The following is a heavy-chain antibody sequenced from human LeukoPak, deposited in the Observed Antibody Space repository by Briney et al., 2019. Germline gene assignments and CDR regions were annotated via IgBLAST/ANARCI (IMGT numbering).Heavy chain of an antibody. CDR3: ARDKILAAANDY. CDR2: ISSSSSYI. Sequence: GGSPRLSCAASGFTFSSYSMNWVRQAPGKGLEWVSSISSSSSYIYYADSVKGRFTISRDNAKNSLYLQMNSLRAEDTAVYYCARDKILAAANDYWGQGTLVTVSS. V-gene: IGHV3-21*01. D-gene: IGHD6-13*01. J-gene: IGHJ4*02. CDR1: GFTFSSYS.